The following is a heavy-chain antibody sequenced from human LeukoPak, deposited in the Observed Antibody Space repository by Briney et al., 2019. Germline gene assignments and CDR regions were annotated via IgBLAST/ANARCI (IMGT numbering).Heavy chain of an antibody. D-gene: IGHD3-22*01. CDR3: ARGGAYYDSSGYYPSSDY. CDR2: ISSSSSTI. Sequence: GGSLRLSCAASGFTFSSYSMNWVRQAPGKGLEWVSYISSSSSTIYYADSVKGRFTISRDNAKNSLYLQMNSLRAEDTAVYYCARGGAYYDSSGYYPSSDYWGQGTLVTVSS. V-gene: IGHV3-48*04. J-gene: IGHJ4*02. CDR1: GFTFSSYS.